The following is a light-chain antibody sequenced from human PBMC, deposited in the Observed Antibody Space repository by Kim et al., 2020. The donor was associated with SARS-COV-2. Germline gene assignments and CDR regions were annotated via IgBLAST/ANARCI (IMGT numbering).Light chain of an antibody. V-gene: IGLV3-1*01. Sequence: SYGLTQPPSVSVSPGQTASITCSGDKLGDKYVCWYQQKPGQSPVRVIYEDSRRPSGIPERFLGSNSGNTATLTISGTQAMDEADYYCQAWDSGTGVFGGGTKLTVL. CDR3: QAWDSGTGV. CDR1: KLGDKY. J-gene: IGLJ3*02. CDR2: EDS.